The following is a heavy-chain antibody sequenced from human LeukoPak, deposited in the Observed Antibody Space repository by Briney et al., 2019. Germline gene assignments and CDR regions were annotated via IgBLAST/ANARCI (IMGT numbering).Heavy chain of an antibody. CDR2: VSAYNGNT. CDR1: GYTFTTYG. V-gene: IGHV1-18*01. D-gene: IGHD2-15*01. J-gene: IGHJ5*02. CDR3: ARVVVSSGNNWFDP. Sequence: ASVKVSCKASGYTFTTYGITWVRQGPGQGLEWMGWVSAYNGNTNYAQKLQGRVTMTTDTSTSTAYMELRSLRSDDTAVYYCARVVVSSGNNWFDPWGQGTLVTVSS.